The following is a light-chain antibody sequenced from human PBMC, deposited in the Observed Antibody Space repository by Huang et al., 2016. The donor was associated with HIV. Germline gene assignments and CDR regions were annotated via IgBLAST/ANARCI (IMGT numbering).Light chain of an antibody. V-gene: IGKV3-11*01. CDR1: QSISNY. CDR2: DAS. Sequence: EIVLTQSPATLSLSPGERATLSCRASQSISNYLAWYQQKPGQAPRLLIYDASNRATGIPARFSGSGYGTDFTLTISSLESEDFAVYYCQQRSRTFGGGTKVEIK. J-gene: IGKJ4*01. CDR3: QQRSRT.